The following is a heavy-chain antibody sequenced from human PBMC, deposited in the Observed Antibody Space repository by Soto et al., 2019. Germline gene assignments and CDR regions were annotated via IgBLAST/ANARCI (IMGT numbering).Heavy chain of an antibody. J-gene: IGHJ3*02. CDR1: GGSFSGYY. CDR2: INHSGST. CDR3: ASLIITGTTGENDAFDI. V-gene: IGHV4-34*01. Sequence: QVQLQQWGAGLLKPSETLSLTCAVYGGSFSGYYWSWIRQPPGKGLEWIGEINHSGSTNYNPSLKSRVTISVDTSQNQFSRKLSSVTAADTAVYYCASLIITGTTGENDAFDIWGQGTMVTVSS. D-gene: IGHD1-20*01.